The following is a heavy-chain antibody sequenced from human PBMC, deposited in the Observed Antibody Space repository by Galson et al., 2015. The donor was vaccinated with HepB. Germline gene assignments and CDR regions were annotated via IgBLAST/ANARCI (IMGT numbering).Heavy chain of an antibody. CDR1: GYTFTSYG. J-gene: IGHJ3*02. D-gene: IGHD3-22*01. Sequence: SVKVSCKASGYTFTSYGISWVRQAPGQGLEWMGWISAYNGNTNYAQKFQGRVTITADKSTSTAYMELSSLRSEDTAVYYCARAGYDSSGYYLKRASAQAGAFDIWGQGTMVTVSS. CDR3: ARAGYDSSGYYLKRASAQAGAFDI. CDR2: ISAYNGNT. V-gene: IGHV1-18*04.